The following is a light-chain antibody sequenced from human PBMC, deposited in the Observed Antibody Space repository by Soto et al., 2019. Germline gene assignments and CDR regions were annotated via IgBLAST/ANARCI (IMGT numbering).Light chain of an antibody. J-gene: IGKJ3*01. CDR2: GAS. V-gene: IGKV3-20*01. Sequence: EIVLTQSPGTLSLSPGERATLSCRASQSVSSSYLAWYQQKPGQAPRLLIYGASSRATGIPDRFSGSGSGTDFPLTISRLEPEDFAVYYCQQYGSSPFPFGPGTKWISN. CDR1: QSVSSSY. CDR3: QQYGSSPFP.